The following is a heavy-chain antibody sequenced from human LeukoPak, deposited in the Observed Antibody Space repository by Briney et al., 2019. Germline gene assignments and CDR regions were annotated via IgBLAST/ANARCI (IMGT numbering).Heavy chain of an antibody. V-gene: IGHV4-31*03. CDR1: GGSISSGGYY. CDR3: AREKVVPAAISGAFDI. Sequence: SETLSLTCTVSGGSISSGGYYWSWIRQHPGKGLEWIGCIYYSGSTYYNPSLKSRVTISVDTSKNQFSLKLSSVTAADTAVYYCAREKVVPAAISGAFDIWGQGTMVTVSS. D-gene: IGHD2-2*01. J-gene: IGHJ3*02. CDR2: IYYSGST.